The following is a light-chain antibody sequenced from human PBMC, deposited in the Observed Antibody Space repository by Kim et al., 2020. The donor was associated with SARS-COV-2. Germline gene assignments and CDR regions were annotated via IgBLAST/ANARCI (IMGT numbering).Light chain of an antibody. CDR2: GNS. Sequence: QRVTLPCTGSSSNIVAGYDVHWYQQLPGTAPKLLIYGNSNRPSGVPDRFSGSKSGTSASLAITGLQAEDEADYYCQSYDSSLSAWVFGGGTQLTVL. CDR3: QSYDSSLSAWV. CDR1: SSNIVAGYD. J-gene: IGLJ3*02. V-gene: IGLV1-40*01.